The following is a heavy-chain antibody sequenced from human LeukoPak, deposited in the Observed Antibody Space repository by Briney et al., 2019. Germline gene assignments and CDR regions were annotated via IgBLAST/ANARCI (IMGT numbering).Heavy chain of an antibody. CDR3: ATYQRTSGRYGNAFDI. D-gene: IGHD6-19*01. CDR2: IKQDGSEK. CDR1: GFTFITYW. Sequence: GGSLRLSCAASGFTFITYWMSWVRQAPGKGLGWVANIKQDGSEKYYVDSVRGRFTISRDNAKSSLYLQMSSLRVEDTAVYYSATYQRTSGRYGNAFDIWGQGTLVTVSP. V-gene: IGHV3-7*01. J-gene: IGHJ3*02.